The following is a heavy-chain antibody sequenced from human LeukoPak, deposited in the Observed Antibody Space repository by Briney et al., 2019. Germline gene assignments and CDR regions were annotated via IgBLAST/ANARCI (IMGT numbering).Heavy chain of an antibody. CDR1: GVAFSGYY. CDR2: INHSGST. Sequence: PSETLSLTCAVYGVAFSGYYWSWIRQPPGKGLEWIGEINHSGSTNYNPSLKSRVTISVDTSKNQFSLKLSSVTAADTAVYYCARVMRTTAWFDPWGQGTLVTVSS. CDR3: ARVMRTTAWFDP. J-gene: IGHJ5*02. D-gene: IGHD4-17*01. V-gene: IGHV4-34*01.